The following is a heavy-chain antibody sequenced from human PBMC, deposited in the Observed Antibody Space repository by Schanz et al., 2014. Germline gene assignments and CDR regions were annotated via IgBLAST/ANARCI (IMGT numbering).Heavy chain of an antibody. CDR3: ARGTPFLCDY. CDR2: ISGNGYTT. CDR1: GFTFRDYY. Sequence: EQVLESGGGFVQPGGSLRLSCVASGFTFRDYYMSWIRQAPGQGLEWVSYISGNGYTTYTADSMKGRFTISRDSARNSLYLQMSSLRAEDTAVYYCARGTPFLCDYWGQGAVVIVSS. D-gene: IGHD3-16*01. V-gene: IGHV3-11*04. J-gene: IGHJ4*02.